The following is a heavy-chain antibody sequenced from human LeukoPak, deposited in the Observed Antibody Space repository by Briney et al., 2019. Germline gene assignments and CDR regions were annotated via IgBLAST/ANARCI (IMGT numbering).Heavy chain of an antibody. D-gene: IGHD3-22*01. CDR3: TRSYYYDSSGYRNDY. J-gene: IGHJ4*02. Sequence: GGSLRLSCVASGFTVSSNYMSWVRQAPGKGLEWVAVIYSGGQTYYADSAKGRFTISRDNSKNTLYLQMNSLRAEDTAMYYCTRSYYYDSSGYRNDYWGQGTLVTVSS. V-gene: IGHV3-53*01. CDR2: IYSGGQT. CDR1: GFTVSSNY.